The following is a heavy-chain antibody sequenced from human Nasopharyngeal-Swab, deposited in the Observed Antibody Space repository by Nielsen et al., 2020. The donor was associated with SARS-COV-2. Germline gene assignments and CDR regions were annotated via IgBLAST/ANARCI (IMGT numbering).Heavy chain of an antibody. CDR1: GFTFSSYG. Sequence: GESLKISCAASGFTFSSYGMHWVRQAPGKGLEWVAVIWYDGSNKYYADSVKGRFTISRDNPKNTLYLQMNSLRAEDTAVYYCARDLRLGYYGMDVWGQGTTVTVSS. CDR3: ARDLRLGYYGMDV. V-gene: IGHV3-33*08. CDR2: IWYDGSNK. J-gene: IGHJ6*02. D-gene: IGHD3-3*01.